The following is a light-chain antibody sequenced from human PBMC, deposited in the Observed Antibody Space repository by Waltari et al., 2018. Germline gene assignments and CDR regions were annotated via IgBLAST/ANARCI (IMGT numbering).Light chain of an antibody. Sequence: DIQMTQSPSSVSASVGDRVTITCRASQDIRSWLAWYQQKPGKAPRLLIYAVSTLHTGVPSRFSGSGPGTDFTLTISSLQPEDFATYYCQQANSFPITFGQGTRLEIK. J-gene: IGKJ5*01. CDR3: QQANSFPIT. CDR1: QDIRSW. V-gene: IGKV1D-12*01. CDR2: AVS.